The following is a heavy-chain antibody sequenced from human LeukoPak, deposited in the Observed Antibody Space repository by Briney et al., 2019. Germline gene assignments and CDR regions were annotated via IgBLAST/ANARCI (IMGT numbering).Heavy chain of an antibody. Sequence: SETLSLTCAVSGNSISSGYYWGWIRQPPGRGLEWIGSIYHSGITYFKPSLRSRVTISIDTSKNQLSLKVNSVTAADTAVYYCARNMATVVRVDSWGQGTLVIVSS. V-gene: IGHV4-38-2*01. CDR3: ARNMATVVRVDS. J-gene: IGHJ5*01. D-gene: IGHD3-10*01. CDR2: IYHSGIT. CDR1: GNSISSGYY.